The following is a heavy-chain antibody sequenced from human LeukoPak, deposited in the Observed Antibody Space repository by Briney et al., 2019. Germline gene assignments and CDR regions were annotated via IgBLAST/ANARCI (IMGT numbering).Heavy chain of an antibody. Sequence: SETLSLTCTVSGGSISTYYWSWFRQPPGKGLEWIGYIYYSGYTNYIPSLKSRVTISLDTSKNQFSLSLSSVTAADTTVYYCARGNLVATLYFDYWGQGALVTVSS. D-gene: IGHD5-12*01. J-gene: IGHJ4*02. CDR3: ARGNLVATLYFDY. CDR1: GGSISTYY. V-gene: IGHV4-59*01. CDR2: IYYSGYT.